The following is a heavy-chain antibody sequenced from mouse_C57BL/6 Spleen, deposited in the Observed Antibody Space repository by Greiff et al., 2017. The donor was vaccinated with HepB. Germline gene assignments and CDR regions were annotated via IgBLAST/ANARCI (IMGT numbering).Heavy chain of an antibody. Sequence: EVQLQQSGPELVKPGASVKMSCKASGYTFTDYNMHWVKQSHGKSLEWIGYINPNNGGTSYNQKFKGKATLTVNKSSSTAYMELRSLTSEDSAVYYCAKEDRGQLIYYYGSNAMDYWGQGTSVTVSS. CDR1: GYTFTDYN. CDR2: INPNNGGT. D-gene: IGHD1-1*01. CDR3: AKEDRGQLIYYYGSNAMDY. J-gene: IGHJ4*01. V-gene: IGHV1-22*01.